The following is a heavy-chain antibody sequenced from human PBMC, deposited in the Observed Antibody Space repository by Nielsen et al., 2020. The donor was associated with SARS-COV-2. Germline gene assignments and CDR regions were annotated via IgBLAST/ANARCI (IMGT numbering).Heavy chain of an antibody. CDR2: IYYSGST. D-gene: IGHD6-6*01. CDR1: GGSISSYY. CDR3: ARLITARKGQDAFDI. Sequence: SATLSLTCTVSGGSISSYYWSWIRQPPGKGLEWIGYIYYSGSTNYNPSLKSRVTISVDTSKNQFSLKLSSMTAADTAVYYCARLITARKGQDAFDIWGQGTMVTVSS. J-gene: IGHJ3*02. V-gene: IGHV4-59*01.